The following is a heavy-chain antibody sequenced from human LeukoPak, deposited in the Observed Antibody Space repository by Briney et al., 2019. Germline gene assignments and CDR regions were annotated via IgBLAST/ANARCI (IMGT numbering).Heavy chain of an antibody. D-gene: IGHD2-21*01. CDR1: GGTFSSYA. Sequence: ASVKVSCKASGGTFSSYAISWVRQAPGQGLEWMGWINPNSGGTNYAQKFQGRVTMTRDTSISTAYMELSRLRSDDTAVYYCAIEVVVIATDAFDIWGQGTMVTVSS. J-gene: IGHJ3*02. CDR2: INPNSGGT. CDR3: AIEVVVIATDAFDI. V-gene: IGHV1-2*02.